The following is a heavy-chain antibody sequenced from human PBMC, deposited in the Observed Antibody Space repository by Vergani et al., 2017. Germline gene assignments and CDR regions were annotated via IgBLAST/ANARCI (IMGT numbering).Heavy chain of an antibody. J-gene: IGHJ3*02. CDR1: GFTFDDYA. Sequence: EVQLVESGGGLVQPGRSLRLSCAASGFTFDDYAMHWVRHAPGKGLEWVSGISWNSGSTGYADSVKGRFTISRDNAKNSLYLQMNSLRAEDTALYYCAKVRDSSGYYFDAFDIWGQGTMVTVSS. D-gene: IGHD3-22*01. CDR2: ISWNSGST. CDR3: AKVRDSSGYYFDAFDI. V-gene: IGHV3-9*01.